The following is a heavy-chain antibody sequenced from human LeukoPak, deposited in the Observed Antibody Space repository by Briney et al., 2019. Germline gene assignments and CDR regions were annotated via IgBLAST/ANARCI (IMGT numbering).Heavy chain of an antibody. D-gene: IGHD1-26*01. Sequence: GGSPRLSCAASGFTFSSYAMSWVRQAPGKGLEWVSAISGSGGSTYYADSVKGRFTISRDNSKNTLYLQMNSRRAEDTAVYYCAKKWAVGTTTLDYFDYWGQGTLVTVSS. CDR2: ISGSGGST. CDR3: AKKWAVGTTTLDYFDY. V-gene: IGHV3-23*01. CDR1: GFTFSSYA. J-gene: IGHJ4*02.